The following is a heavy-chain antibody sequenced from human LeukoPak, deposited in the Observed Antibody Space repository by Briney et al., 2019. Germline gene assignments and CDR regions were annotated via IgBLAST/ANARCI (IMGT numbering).Heavy chain of an antibody. D-gene: IGHD2-15*01. CDR3: ATAVGDY. V-gene: IGHV4-61*10. CDR1: GGSISSGSYY. CDR2: IYYSGST. Sequence: SETLSPTCTVSGGSISSGSYYWSWIRQPAGKGLEWIGYIYYSGSTNYNPSLKSRVTISVDTSKNQFSLKLSSVTAADTAVYYCATAVGDYWGQGTLVTVSS. J-gene: IGHJ4*02.